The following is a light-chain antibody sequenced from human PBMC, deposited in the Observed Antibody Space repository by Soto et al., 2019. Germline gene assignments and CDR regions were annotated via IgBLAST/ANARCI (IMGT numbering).Light chain of an antibody. CDR2: AAS. Sequence: DIQMTQSPSTLSASVGDRVIITCRASQTISSWFDWYQQKPGKAPKLLIYAASSLHTGVPLRFGGSGSGTDFSLTISSLQPEDFATYYCKQSKSLPLTFGGGTKVDIK. J-gene: IGKJ4*01. V-gene: IGKV1-12*01. CDR3: KQSKSLPLT. CDR1: QTISSW.